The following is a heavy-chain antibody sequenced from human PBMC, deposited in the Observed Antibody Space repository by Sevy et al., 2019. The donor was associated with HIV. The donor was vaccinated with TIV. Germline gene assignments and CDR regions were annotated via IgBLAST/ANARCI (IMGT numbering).Heavy chain of an antibody. CDR2: ISHDGSYQ. D-gene: IGHD3-16*01. Sequence: GGSLRLSCAASRFTFSTYDIHWVRQAPGKGLEWVAVISHDGSYQYYTDSVKGRFTISRDDSKNKAYLQMNSLRADDSGGYNCAKGQGYDYVRGNERSEYYFDYWGQGTLVTVSS. V-gene: IGHV3-30*18. CDR1: RFTFSTYD. J-gene: IGHJ4*02. CDR3: AKGQGYDYVRGNERSEYYFDY.